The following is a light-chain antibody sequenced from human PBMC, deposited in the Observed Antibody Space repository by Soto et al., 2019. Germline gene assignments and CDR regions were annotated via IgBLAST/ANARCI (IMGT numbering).Light chain of an antibody. J-gene: IGKJ1*01. CDR1: QSVRSSF. CDR2: GAS. Sequence: ESVLTQSPGTLSLSLGERATLSCRASQSVRSSFLAWYQLKPGQAPRLLIYGASSRATGIPDRFSGSGSGTDFTLTISRLETEDFAVYYCQQYDSSPWTFGQGTKVEIK. V-gene: IGKV3-20*01. CDR3: QQYDSSPWT.